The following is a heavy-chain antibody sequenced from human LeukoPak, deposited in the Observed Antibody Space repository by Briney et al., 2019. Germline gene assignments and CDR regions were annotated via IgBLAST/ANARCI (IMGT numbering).Heavy chain of an antibody. D-gene: IGHD6-6*01. Sequence: ASVKVSCKASGGTFSSYAISWVRQAPGQGLEWMGRIIPIFGIANYAQKFQGRVTITADKSTDTAYMELSSLKSEDTAVYYCARQTSLYSNSSPHYLDHRGQGTLVTVSS. CDR1: GGTFSSYA. J-gene: IGHJ4*02. V-gene: IGHV1-69*04. CDR2: IIPIFGIA. CDR3: ARQTSLYSNSSPHYLDH.